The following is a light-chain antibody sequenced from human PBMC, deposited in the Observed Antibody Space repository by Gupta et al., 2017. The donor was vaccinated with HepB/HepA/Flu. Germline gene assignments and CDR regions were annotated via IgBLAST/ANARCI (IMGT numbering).Light chain of an antibody. Sequence: EIVLTQSPGTLSLSPGERATLSCRARQSIISRYLAWYQQKPGQAPRLLIYGASSMDTGIPDRFSGSGSGKDFTLTISRREPEDFAVYHCQQHWVSPLHTFGRGTKVEIK. CDR2: GAS. CDR3: QQHWVSPLHT. V-gene: IGKV3-20*01. J-gene: IGKJ4*01. CDR1: QSIISRY.